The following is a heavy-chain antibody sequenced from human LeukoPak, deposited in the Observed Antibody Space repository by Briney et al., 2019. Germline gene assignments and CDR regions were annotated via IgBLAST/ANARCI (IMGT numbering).Heavy chain of an antibody. D-gene: IGHD1-26*01. CDR1: GFTFSSYS. CDR3: ARNSVGAAKFDY. CDR2: ISSSSSYI. V-gene: IGHV3-21*01. J-gene: IGHJ4*02. Sequence: PGGSLRLSCAASGFTFSSYSMNWVRQAPGKGLEWVSSISSSSSYIYYADSVKGRFTISRDNAKNSLYLQMNSLRAEDTAVYYCARNSVGAAKFDYWGQGTLVTVSS.